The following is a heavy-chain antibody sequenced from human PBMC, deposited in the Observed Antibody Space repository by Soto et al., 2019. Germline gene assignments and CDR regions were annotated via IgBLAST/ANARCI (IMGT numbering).Heavy chain of an antibody. D-gene: IGHD6-13*01. CDR1: VGSIRIISYY. Sequence: XETLSLTCTFSVGSIRIISYYWGWIRQPPGKGLEYIGNIHYTGNTFYNASLKSRVTISGETSKNQVSLKLRSVTAADTAVYYCARPVIAAAGPRYFKHWGQGAPVTVSS. V-gene: IGHV4-39*01. CDR3: ARPVIAAAGPRYFKH. CDR2: IHYTGNT. J-gene: IGHJ1*01.